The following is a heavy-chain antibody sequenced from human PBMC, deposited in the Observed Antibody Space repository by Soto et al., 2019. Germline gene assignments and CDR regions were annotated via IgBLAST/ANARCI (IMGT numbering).Heavy chain of an antibody. V-gene: IGHV3-23*01. CDR1: GFTFSSYA. D-gene: IGHD3-9*01. J-gene: IGHJ4*02. Sequence: QSGGSLRLSCAASGFTFSSYAMSWVRQAPGKGLEWVSAISGSGGSTYYADSVKGRFTISRDNSKNTLYLQMNSLRAEDTAVYYCAKAPLRYFDWLAKYYFDYWGQGTLLTVSS. CDR3: AKAPLRYFDWLAKYYFDY. CDR2: ISGSGGST.